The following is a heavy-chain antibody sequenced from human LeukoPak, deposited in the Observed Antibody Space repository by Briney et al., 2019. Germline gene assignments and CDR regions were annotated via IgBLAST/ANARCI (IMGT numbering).Heavy chain of an antibody. CDR1: GYTFTSYG. J-gene: IGHJ4*02. Sequence: ASVKVSCKASGYTFTSYGISWVRQAPGQGLEWMGWISAYNGNTNYAQKLQGRVTMTTDTSTSTAYMELRSLRSDDTAVYYCARGEGGYYDSSGYSELDYWGQGTLVTVSP. CDR3: ARGEGGYYDSSGYSELDY. CDR2: ISAYNGNT. D-gene: IGHD3-22*01. V-gene: IGHV1-18*01.